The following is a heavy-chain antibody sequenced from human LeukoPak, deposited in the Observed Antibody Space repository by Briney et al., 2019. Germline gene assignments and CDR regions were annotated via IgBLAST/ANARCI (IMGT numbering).Heavy chain of an antibody. CDR2: IYYSGST. V-gene: IGHV4-59*01. J-gene: IGHJ5*02. Sequence: ETLSLTCTVSGGSISNYYWSWIRQPPGKGLEWIGYIYYSGSTNYSPSLKCRVTISVDTSKNQFSLKLSSVTAADTAVYYCARGGSVVILPAARFDPWGQGTLVTVSS. CDR1: GGSISNYY. D-gene: IGHD2-2*01. CDR3: ARGGSVVILPAARFDP.